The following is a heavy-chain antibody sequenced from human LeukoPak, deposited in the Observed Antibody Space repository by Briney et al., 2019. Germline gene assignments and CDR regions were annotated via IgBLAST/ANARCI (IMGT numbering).Heavy chain of an antibody. J-gene: IGHJ3*02. V-gene: IGHV5-51*01. Sequence: GESLKISCKGSGYSFTSYWIGWVRQMPGKGLEWMGISYPGDSDTRYSPSFQGQVTISADKSISTAYLQWSSLKASDTAMYYCARRYYYDSSVFRGFPTDAFDIWGQGTMVTVSS. CDR1: GYSFTSYW. D-gene: IGHD3-22*01. CDR2: SYPGDSDT. CDR3: ARRYYYDSSVFRGFPTDAFDI.